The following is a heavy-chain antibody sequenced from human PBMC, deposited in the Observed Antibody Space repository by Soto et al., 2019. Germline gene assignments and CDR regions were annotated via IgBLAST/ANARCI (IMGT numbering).Heavy chain of an antibody. CDR3: GKLSGHCRVVEY. Sequence: EVQLLESGGGLVQPGMSLRLSCAASGFAFSPYAMSWVRQAPGKGLEWVSAISGGSDSTYYADSVKGRFTISRDNSRDTLYLQMNSLRAEYTAVYYCGKLSGHCRVVEYWGQGTLVTVSS. D-gene: IGHD1-26*01. CDR2: ISGGSDST. CDR1: GFAFSPYA. V-gene: IGHV3-23*01. J-gene: IGHJ4*02.